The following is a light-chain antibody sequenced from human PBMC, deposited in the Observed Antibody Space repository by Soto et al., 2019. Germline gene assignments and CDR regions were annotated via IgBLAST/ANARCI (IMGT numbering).Light chain of an antibody. CDR3: QQYGSAPPRT. J-gene: IGKJ4*01. CDR1: QSVSSN. CDR2: GAS. Sequence: DIVMPQSPATLSVSPRERATLSCRASQSVSSNLAWYQQKPGQAPRLLIYGASSRATGIPDRFSGSGSGTDFTLTISGLEPEDFAVYYCQQYGSAPPRTFGGGTKVDI. V-gene: IGKV3-20*01.